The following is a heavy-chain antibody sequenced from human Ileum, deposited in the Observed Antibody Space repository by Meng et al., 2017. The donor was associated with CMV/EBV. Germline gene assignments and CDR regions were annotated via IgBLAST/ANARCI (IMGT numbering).Heavy chain of an antibody. Sequence: EVQVLESGGGLVQPGGSLRLSCAASGFTFTKYPMSWVRQAPGKGLEWVSLIRGSGDSIYAESVKGRFTISRDNSKNTLYLQMDSLRAEDTALYYCVKSKDFGDSCPGASWGQGILVTVPS. CDR2: IRGSGDSI. CDR1: GFTFTKYP. J-gene: IGHJ5*02. CDR3: VKSKDFGDSCPGAS. V-gene: IGHV3-23*01. D-gene: IGHD4-17*01.